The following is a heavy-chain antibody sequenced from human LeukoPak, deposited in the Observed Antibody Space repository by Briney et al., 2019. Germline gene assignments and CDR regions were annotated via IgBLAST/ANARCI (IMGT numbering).Heavy chain of an antibody. CDR2: ITSSGATK. D-gene: IGHD6-19*01. V-gene: IGHV3-48*03. CDR3: ARESRSDWFVGYFDY. Sequence: GRSLRLSCAASGFSFSTYEMNWVRQAPGKGLEWISYITSSGATKYSADSVKGRFTISRDNAKNSLYLQMTSLRAEDTAVYYCARESRSDWFVGYFDYWGRGTQVTVSS. CDR1: GFSFSTYE. J-gene: IGHJ4*02.